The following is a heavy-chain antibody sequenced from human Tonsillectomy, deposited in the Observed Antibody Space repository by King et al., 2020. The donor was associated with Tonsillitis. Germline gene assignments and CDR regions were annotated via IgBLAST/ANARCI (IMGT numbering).Heavy chain of an antibody. CDR1: GFTFRSYA. V-gene: IGHV3-30-3*01. CDR2: ISFDCSHK. Sequence: VQLVESGGGVVQPGRSLRLSCAASGFTFRSYAMHWVRQAPGKGLEGVASISFDCSHKYYGDSVKCRFTISRDNSKNTLYLQMNSLRAEDTAVYYCAGRDGALDYYYYGMDVWGQGTTVTVSS. D-gene: IGHD4-17*01. CDR3: AGRDGALDYYYYGMDV. J-gene: IGHJ6*02.